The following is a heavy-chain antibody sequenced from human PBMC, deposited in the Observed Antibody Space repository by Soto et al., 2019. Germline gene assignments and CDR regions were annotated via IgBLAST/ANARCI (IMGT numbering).Heavy chain of an antibody. CDR1: GYTFTSYG. Sequence: ASVKVSCKASGYTFTSYGISWVRQAPGQGLEWMGWISAYNGNTNYAQKLQGRVTMTTDTSTSTAYMELRSLRSDDTAVYYCARDLVAAAGLAYYNWFDPWGQGTLVTVSS. J-gene: IGHJ5*02. CDR2: ISAYNGNT. D-gene: IGHD6-13*01. CDR3: ARDLVAAAGLAYYNWFDP. V-gene: IGHV1-18*04.